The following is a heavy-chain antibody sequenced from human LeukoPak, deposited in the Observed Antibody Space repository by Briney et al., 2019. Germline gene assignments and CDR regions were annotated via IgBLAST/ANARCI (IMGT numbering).Heavy chain of an antibody. Sequence: GGSLRLSCVASAFTFKTYTLNWVRQTPGKGLEWVSYISTAGNLINYADSVRGRFTISRDNAKNSLYPYMNSLTPEDTAVYYCARTVEGHFDFSGQGTLVTVSS. CDR1: AFTFKTYT. V-gene: IGHV3-21*01. J-gene: IGHJ4*02. D-gene: IGHD5-24*01. CDR2: ISTAGNLI. CDR3: ARTVEGHFDF.